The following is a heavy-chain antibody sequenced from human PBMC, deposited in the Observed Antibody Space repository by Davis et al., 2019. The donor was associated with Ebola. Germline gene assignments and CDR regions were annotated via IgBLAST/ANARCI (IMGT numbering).Heavy chain of an antibody. J-gene: IGHJ3*02. CDR2: INPNGGDT. V-gene: IGHV1-46*03. Sequence: ASVKVSCKASGYTFTNYYMHWVRQAPGQGLEWMGRINPNGGDTRFAQRFQDRVTMTRDTSTTTVYMDLSSLRSEDTALYYCTTPGGQDSGYDVFDIWGQGTMVTVSS. CDR3: TTPGGQDSGYDVFDI. CDR1: GYTFTNYY. D-gene: IGHD5-12*01.